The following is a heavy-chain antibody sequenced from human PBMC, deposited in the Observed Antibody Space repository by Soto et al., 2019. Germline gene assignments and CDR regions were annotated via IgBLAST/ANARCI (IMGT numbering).Heavy chain of an antibody. J-gene: IGHJ5*02. CDR2: VFYSGTT. CDR3: ARSEGISVDRGAVRKNWFDP. CDR1: GGSISSSAYH. Sequence: SETLALTCTVSGGSISSSAYHWNWVRQPPGKGREWIGYVFYSGTTYYNPSLKSRVSMSVDTSKNQFSLTLNSVTAADTAVYYCARSEGISVDRGAVRKNWFDPWGPGTLVTVS. V-gene: IGHV4-30-4*01. D-gene: IGHD3-10*01.